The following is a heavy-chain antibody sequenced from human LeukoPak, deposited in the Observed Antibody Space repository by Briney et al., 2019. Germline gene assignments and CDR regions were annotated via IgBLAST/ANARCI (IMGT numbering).Heavy chain of an antibody. D-gene: IGHD3-9*01. CDR1: GYTFTSYG. CDR2: ISAYNGKT. Sequence: ASVKVSCKASGYTFTSYGISWVRQAPGQGLEWMGWISAYNGKTNYAQKLHGRVTMTRDTSTSTAYMELRSLTSADTAVYYCARRDDWDSYTWGQGTLVTVSS. CDR3: ARRDDWDSYT. V-gene: IGHV1-18*01. J-gene: IGHJ5*02.